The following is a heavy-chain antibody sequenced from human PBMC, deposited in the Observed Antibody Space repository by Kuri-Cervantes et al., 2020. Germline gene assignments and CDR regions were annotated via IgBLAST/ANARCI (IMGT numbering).Heavy chain of an antibody. Sequence: GGSLRLSCAASGFTFSSYWMSWVRQAPGKGLEWVANIKQDGSEKYYVDSVKGRFTISRDNAKNSLYLQMNSLRAEDTAVYYCARDLDSGSYYNAHYYYYGMDVWGQGTTVTVSS. CDR2: IKQDGSEK. V-gene: IGHV3-7*01. CDR1: GFTFSSYW. CDR3: ARDLDSGSYYNAHYYYYGMDV. D-gene: IGHD3-10*01. J-gene: IGHJ6*02.